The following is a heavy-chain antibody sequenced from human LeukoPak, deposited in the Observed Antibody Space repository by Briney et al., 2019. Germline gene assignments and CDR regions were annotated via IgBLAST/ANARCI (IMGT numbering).Heavy chain of an antibody. V-gene: IGHV3-48*03. CDR3: ASFDSSGYYSLSDY. CDR1: GFTFSSFE. CDR2: ISYSGGSR. D-gene: IGHD3-22*01. J-gene: IGHJ4*02. Sequence: PGGSLRLSCAASGFTFSSFEMNWVRQAPGKGLEWLSYISYSGGSRYYADSVKGRFTISRDNAKNSLSLQMNSLRAEDTAVYYCASFDSSGYYSLSDYWGQGTLVTVSS.